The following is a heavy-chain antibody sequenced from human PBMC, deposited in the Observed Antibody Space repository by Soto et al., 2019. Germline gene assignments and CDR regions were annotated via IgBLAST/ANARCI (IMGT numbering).Heavy chain of an antibody. CDR3: ARMAGPWYFDL. CDR2: INHSGSS. J-gene: IGHJ2*01. CDR1: GWSFSGFY. V-gene: IGHV4-34*01. Sequence: PSETLSLTCAVHGWSFSGFYGTWIRQPPGKGLEWIGEINHSGSSNYNPPLKSRVTMSLDTSRNQFSLSLNSVTAADTAVYYCARMAGPWYFDLWGRGTLVTVSS.